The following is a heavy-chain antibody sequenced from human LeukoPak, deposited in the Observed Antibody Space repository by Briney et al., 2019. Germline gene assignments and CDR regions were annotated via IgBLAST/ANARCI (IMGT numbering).Heavy chain of an antibody. CDR1: GGSISSYY. Sequence: SETLSLTCTVSGGSISSYYWSWIRQPPGKGLEWIGYIYYSGSTNYNPSLKSRVTISVDTSKNQFSLKLSSVTAADTAVYYCARPPRGWKLNLTYYYYYYMDVWGKGTTVTISS. V-gene: IGHV4-59*01. CDR2: IYYSGST. J-gene: IGHJ6*03. CDR3: ARPPRGWKLNLTYYYYYYMDV. D-gene: IGHD4-23*01.